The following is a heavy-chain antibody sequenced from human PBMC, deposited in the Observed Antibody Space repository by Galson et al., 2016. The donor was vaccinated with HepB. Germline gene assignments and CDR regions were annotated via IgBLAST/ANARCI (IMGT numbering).Heavy chain of an antibody. J-gene: IGHJ6*02. Sequence: SVKVSCKASGYTFTSYDIHWVRQATGQGLEWMGGMSPNNGNRHFAQKFQGRVTMTWNTSISTAYMELRSLRSEDTAVYYCARDPNEWPNFGLDVWGQGITVTVSS. CDR2: MSPNNGNR. CDR1: GYTFTSYD. V-gene: IGHV1-8*01. D-gene: IGHD1-1*01. CDR3: ARDPNEWPNFGLDV.